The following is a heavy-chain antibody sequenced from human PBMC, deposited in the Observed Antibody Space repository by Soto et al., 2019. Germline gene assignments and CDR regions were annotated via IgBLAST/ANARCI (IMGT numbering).Heavy chain of an antibody. D-gene: IGHD2-2*02. V-gene: IGHV4-30-2*01. J-gene: IGHJ5*02. Sequence: TLSLTCTVSGASIGSNPYSWTWIRQPPGKGLEWIGYIYHTGRTDYNPSLKSRVTISLDRSKSQFSLKLTPVTAADTAVYYCARGCSSTSCYTGFDPWGLGTLVTVSS. CDR1: GASIGSNPYS. CDR3: ARGCSSTSCYTGFDP. CDR2: IYHTGRT.